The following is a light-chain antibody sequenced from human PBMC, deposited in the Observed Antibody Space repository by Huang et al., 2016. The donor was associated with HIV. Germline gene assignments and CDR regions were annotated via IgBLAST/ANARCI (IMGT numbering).Light chain of an antibody. Sequence: DIVMTQSPDSLAVSLGERATINCKSSQSVLYSSNNKNYLAWYQHKPGQPPKLLIYCASTRESGVPDRFSGSGSGTDFTLTISSLQAEDVAVYYCQQYYSTPLTFGGGTKVEIK. J-gene: IGKJ4*01. V-gene: IGKV4-1*01. CDR1: QSVLYSSNNKNY. CDR2: CAS. CDR3: QQYYSTPLT.